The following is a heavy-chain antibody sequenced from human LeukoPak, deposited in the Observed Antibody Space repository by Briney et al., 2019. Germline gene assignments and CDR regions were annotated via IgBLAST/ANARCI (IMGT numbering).Heavy chain of an antibody. CDR1: GFTFSTYG. CDR2: ISYDGSNK. CDR3: AKDLNWGSHY. Sequence: GGSLRLSCAASGFTFSTYGMPWVRQASGKGLEWVAVISYDGSNKYYADSVKGRLTISRDNSKSTLYLQMNSLRAEDTAVYYCAKDLNWGSHYWGQGTLVTVSS. J-gene: IGHJ4*02. D-gene: IGHD7-27*01. V-gene: IGHV3-30*18.